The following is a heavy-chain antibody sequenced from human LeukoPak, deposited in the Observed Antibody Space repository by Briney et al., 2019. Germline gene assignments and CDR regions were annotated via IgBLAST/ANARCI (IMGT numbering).Heavy chain of an antibody. CDR1: GYTFTSYG. Sequence: GASVKVSCKASGYTFTSYGISWVRQAPGQGLEWMGWISAYNGNTNYAQKLQGRVTMTTDTSTSTAYMELRSLRSDDTAVYYCARAVYNVVEWELLDGYYYYYYMDVWGKGTTVTVSS. J-gene: IGHJ6*03. CDR2: ISAYNGNT. CDR3: ARAVYNVVEWELLDGYYYYYYMDV. D-gene: IGHD1-26*01. V-gene: IGHV1-18*01.